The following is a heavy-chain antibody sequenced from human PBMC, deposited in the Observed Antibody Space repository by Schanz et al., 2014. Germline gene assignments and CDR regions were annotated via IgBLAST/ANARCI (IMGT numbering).Heavy chain of an antibody. CDR2: LSGSGGST. CDR3: AKQIRDDILTATRN. D-gene: IGHD3-9*01. V-gene: IGHV3-23*04. CDR1: GFAFSSYS. J-gene: IGHJ4*02. Sequence: VQLVESGGGLVQPGGSLRLSCTASGFAFSSYSMNWVRQAPGKGLEWVSALSGSGGSTYYADSVKGRFTISRDNSKNTQYLQMNSVGAEDKAGDYCAKQIRDDILTATRNWGQGTLVTVSS.